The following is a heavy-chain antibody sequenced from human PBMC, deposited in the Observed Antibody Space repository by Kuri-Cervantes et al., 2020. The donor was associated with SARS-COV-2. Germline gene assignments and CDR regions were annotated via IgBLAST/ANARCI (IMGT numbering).Heavy chain of an antibody. Sequence: GESLKISCAASGFTVSSNYMSWVRQAPGKGLEWVSVIYSGGSTYYADSVKGRFTISRDDSKNTLYLQMNSLKTEDTAVYYCTIHQCSGGSCSFDYWGQGTLVTVSS. D-gene: IGHD2-15*01. V-gene: IGHV3-66*04. J-gene: IGHJ4*02. CDR3: TIHQCSGGSCSFDY. CDR1: GFTVSSNY. CDR2: IYSGGST.